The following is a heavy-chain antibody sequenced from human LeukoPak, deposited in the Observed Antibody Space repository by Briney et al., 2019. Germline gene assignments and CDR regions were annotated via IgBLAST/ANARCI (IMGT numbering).Heavy chain of an antibody. D-gene: IGHD3-10*01. CDR3: ARVDSRVTMVRGPARHYYYMDV. CDR1: GYTFTSYG. J-gene: IGHJ6*03. Sequence: ASVKVSCKASGYTFTSYGISWVRQAPGQGLEWMGWISVYNGNTNYAQKLQGRVTMTTDTATSTAYMELRSLRSDDTAVYYCARVDSRVTMVRGPARHYYYMDVWGKGTMVTISS. CDR2: ISVYNGNT. V-gene: IGHV1-18*01.